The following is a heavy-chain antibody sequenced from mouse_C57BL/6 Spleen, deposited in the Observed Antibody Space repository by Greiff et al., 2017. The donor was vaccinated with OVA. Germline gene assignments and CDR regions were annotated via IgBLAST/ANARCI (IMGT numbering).Heavy chain of an antibody. Sequence: EVQLQQSGGGLVKPGGSLKLSCAASGFTFSDYGMHWVRQAPEKGLEWVAYISSGSSTIYYADTVKGRFTISRDNAKNTLFLQMTSLRSEDTAMYYCARRSSGYGYYAMDYWGQGTSVTVSS. J-gene: IGHJ4*01. D-gene: IGHD3-2*02. V-gene: IGHV5-17*01. CDR1: GFTFSDYG. CDR2: ISSGSSTI. CDR3: ARRSSGYGYYAMDY.